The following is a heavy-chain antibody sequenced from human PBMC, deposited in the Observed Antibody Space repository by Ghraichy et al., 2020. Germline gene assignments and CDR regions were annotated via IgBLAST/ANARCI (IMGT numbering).Heavy chain of an antibody. V-gene: IGHV4-59*08. D-gene: IGHD5-18*01. Sequence: SETLSLTCTVSGGSISSYYWSWIRQPPGKGLEWIGYIYYSGSTNYNPSLKSRVTISVDTSKNQFSLKLSSVTAADTAVYYCARHGLRGYSYGYSPYYYGMDVWGQGTTVTVSS. CDR3: ARHGLRGYSYGYSPYYYGMDV. CDR2: IYYSGST. CDR1: GGSISSYY. J-gene: IGHJ6*02.